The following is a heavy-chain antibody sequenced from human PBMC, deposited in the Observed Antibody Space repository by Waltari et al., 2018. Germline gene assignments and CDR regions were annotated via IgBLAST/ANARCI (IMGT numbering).Heavy chain of an antibody. CDR3: ARAGSYRFDY. CDR2: INMDGSTR. CDR1: GFTFSDYW. Sequence: EVELVESGGGLVQPGGSLRLSCEGSGFTFSDYWVHWVRQGPGKGLEWVERINMDGSTRNYADSVQGRFTISRDNARNTLYLQMNSLRVEDTAVYYCARAGSYRFDYWGQGTLVTVSS. J-gene: IGHJ4*02. D-gene: IGHD1-26*01. V-gene: IGHV3-74*01.